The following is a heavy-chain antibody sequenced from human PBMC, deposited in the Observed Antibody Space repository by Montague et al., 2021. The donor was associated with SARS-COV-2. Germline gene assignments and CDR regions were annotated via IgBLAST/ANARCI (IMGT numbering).Heavy chain of an antibody. Sequence: SETLSLTCTASGGSIGASYWSWIRQPPGKGLEWIGYIDNSGSTNHNPSLESRVTMSVATSKNQFSLKLNSVTAADTAVYYCARHGGNDAFDIWGRGTMVTVSS. CDR1: GGSIGASY. J-gene: IGHJ3*02. V-gene: IGHV4-59*01. CDR2: IDNSGST. D-gene: IGHD4-23*01. CDR3: ARHGGNDAFDI.